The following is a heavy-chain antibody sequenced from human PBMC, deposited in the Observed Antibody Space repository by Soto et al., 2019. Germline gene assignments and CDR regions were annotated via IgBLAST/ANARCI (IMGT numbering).Heavy chain of an antibody. CDR1: GFTFSSYA. D-gene: IGHD6-6*01. CDR2: ISGSGGST. Sequence: GGSLRLSCAASGFTFSSYAMSWVRQAPGKGLEWVSAISGSGGSTYYADSVKGRFTISRDNSKNTLYLQMNSLRAEDTAVYYCAKEGSSSVHYYYYYMDVWGKGTTVTVSS. CDR3: AKEGSSSVHYYYYYMDV. J-gene: IGHJ6*03. V-gene: IGHV3-23*01.